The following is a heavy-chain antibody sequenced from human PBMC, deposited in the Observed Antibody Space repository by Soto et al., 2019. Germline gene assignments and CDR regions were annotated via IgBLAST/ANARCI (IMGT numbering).Heavy chain of an antibody. CDR3: AKEEDIVATSEQYYYYGMDV. CDR1: GFTFDDYT. CDR2: ISWDGGST. D-gene: IGHD5-12*01. V-gene: IGHV3-43*01. Sequence: EVQLVESGGVVVQPGGSLRLSCAASGFTFDDYTMHWVRQAPGKGLEWVSLISWDGGSTYYADSVKDRFTISRDNSKNSLYLQMNSLRTEDTALYYCAKEEDIVATSEQYYYYGMDVWGQGTTVTVSS. J-gene: IGHJ6*02.